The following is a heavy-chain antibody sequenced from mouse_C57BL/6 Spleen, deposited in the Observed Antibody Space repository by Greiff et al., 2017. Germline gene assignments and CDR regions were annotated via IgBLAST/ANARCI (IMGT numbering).Heavy chain of an antibody. CDR3: ARHDYDGYYAMDY. Sequence: EVKLMESGGGLVKPGGSLKLSCAASGFTFSSYAMSWVRQTPEKRLEWVATISDGGSYTYYPDNVKGRFTISRVNAKNNLYLQMSHLKSEDTAMYYCARHDYDGYYAMDYWGQGTSVTVSS. V-gene: IGHV5-4*03. CDR1: GFTFSSYA. J-gene: IGHJ4*01. CDR2: ISDGGSYT. D-gene: IGHD2-4*01.